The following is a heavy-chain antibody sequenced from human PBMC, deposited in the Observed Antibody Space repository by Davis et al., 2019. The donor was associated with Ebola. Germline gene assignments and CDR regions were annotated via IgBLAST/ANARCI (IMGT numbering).Heavy chain of an antibody. V-gene: IGHV3-9*01. CDR3: ARGVVATIEAYFDY. D-gene: IGHD5-12*01. J-gene: IGHJ4*02. Sequence: PGGSLRLSCAVSGFTFDDYAMHWVRQGPGKGLEWVGGITWNSDKIVYADSVKGRFTISRDNGKRSLYLQMNSLRDEDTALYYCARGVVATIEAYFDYWGQGTLVTVS. CDR1: GFTFDDYA. CDR2: ITWNSDKI.